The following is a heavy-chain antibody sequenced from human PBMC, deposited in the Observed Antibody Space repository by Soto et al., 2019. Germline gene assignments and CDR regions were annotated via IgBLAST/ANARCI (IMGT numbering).Heavy chain of an antibody. D-gene: IGHD6-13*01. V-gene: IGHV4-39*01. CDR2: IYYSGST. CDR3: ARQVAAAGSGWFDP. Sequence: SETLSLTCTVSGGSISSSSYYWGWIRQPPGEGLEWIGSIYYSGSTYYNPSLKSRVTISVDTSKNQFSLRLSSVTAADTAVYYCARQVAAAGSGWFDPWGQGTLVTVSS. J-gene: IGHJ5*02. CDR1: GGSISSSSYY.